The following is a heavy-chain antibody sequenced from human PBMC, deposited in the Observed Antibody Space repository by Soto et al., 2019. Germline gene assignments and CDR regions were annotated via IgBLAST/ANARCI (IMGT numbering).Heavy chain of an antibody. V-gene: IGHV4-39*01. CDR1: GGSISSSSYY. CDR3: ARKVEANWFDP. CDR2: IYYSGST. J-gene: IGHJ5*02. Sequence: PSETLSLTCTVSGGSISSSSYYWGWIRQPPGKGLEWIGSIYYSGSTYYSPSLKSRVTISVDTSKNQFSLKLSSVTAADTAVYYCARKVEANWFDPWGQGTLVTVSS. D-gene: IGHD2-15*01.